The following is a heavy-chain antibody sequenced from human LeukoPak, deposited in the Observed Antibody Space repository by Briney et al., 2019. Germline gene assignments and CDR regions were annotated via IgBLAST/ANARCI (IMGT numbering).Heavy chain of an antibody. Sequence: SVKVSCKASGGTFSSYAISWVRQAPGQGLEWMGGIIPIFGTANYAQKFQGRVTITADESTSTAYMELSSLRSEDTAVYYCARHYDFWSDYPYESYYMDVWGKGTTVTVSS. CDR3: ARHYDFWSDYPYESYYMDV. V-gene: IGHV1-69*01. D-gene: IGHD3-3*01. J-gene: IGHJ6*03. CDR1: GGTFSSYA. CDR2: IIPIFGTA.